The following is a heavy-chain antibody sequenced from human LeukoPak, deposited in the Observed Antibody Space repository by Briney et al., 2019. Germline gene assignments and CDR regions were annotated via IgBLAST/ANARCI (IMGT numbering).Heavy chain of an antibody. Sequence: SETLSLTCAVYGGSFSSYYWGWIRQPPGKGLEWIGSIYYSGSTYYNPSLKSRATISVDTSKNQFSLKLSSVTAADTAVYYCARHPDSSGWFVRDYWGQGTLVTVSS. CDR3: ARHPDSSGWFVRDY. J-gene: IGHJ4*02. CDR2: IYYSGST. D-gene: IGHD6-19*01. CDR1: GGSFSSYY. V-gene: IGHV4-39*01.